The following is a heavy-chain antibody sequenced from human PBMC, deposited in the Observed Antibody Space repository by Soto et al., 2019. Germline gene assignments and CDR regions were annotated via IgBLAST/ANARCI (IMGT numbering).Heavy chain of an antibody. D-gene: IGHD6-6*01. CDR1: GGTFGSYA. J-gene: IGHJ5*02. Sequence: QVQLVQSGAEVKKPGSSVKFACKTSGGTFGSYAISWVRQAPGQGLEWMGGIIPVFVKPTYAQKFQDRVTITADESTNTAYMELSSLRSDDTAVYSCAREKIEYSSQLSWFDPWGQGTLVTVSS. CDR3: AREKIEYSSQLSWFDP. CDR2: IIPVFVKP. V-gene: IGHV1-69*01.